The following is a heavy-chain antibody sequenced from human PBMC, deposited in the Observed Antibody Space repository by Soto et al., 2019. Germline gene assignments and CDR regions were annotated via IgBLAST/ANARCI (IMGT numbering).Heavy chain of an antibody. J-gene: IGHJ4*02. CDR1: RYTLTSYA. Sequence: QVQLVQSGAEVKKPGASVNVSCKASRYTLTSYAMHWVRQAPGQRLEWMGWINSGNGDTKYSQKFQGRVTITRDTSARTAYMELSSLRSEDTAVYYCAGWAGYCSSSSCNPPLDYWGQGTLVTVSS. V-gene: IGHV1-3*04. CDR3: AGWAGYCSSSSCNPPLDY. D-gene: IGHD2-2*01. CDR2: INSGNGDT.